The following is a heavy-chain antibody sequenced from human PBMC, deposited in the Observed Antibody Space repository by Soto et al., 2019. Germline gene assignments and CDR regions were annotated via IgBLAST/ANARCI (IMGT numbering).Heavy chain of an antibody. Sequence: GGSLRLSCAASGYTFSDTAIHWVRQAPGKGLEWVGRVASKPEGYTTTYGASVKGRFTISRDESQNTAYLQMNSLKTEDTAVYYCNKYSGTLSAPAALGPGTLVTVSS. CDR2: VASKPEGYTT. CDR1: GYTFSDTA. V-gene: IGHV3-73*01. J-gene: IGHJ5*02. D-gene: IGHD1-26*01. CDR3: NKYSGTLSAPAA.